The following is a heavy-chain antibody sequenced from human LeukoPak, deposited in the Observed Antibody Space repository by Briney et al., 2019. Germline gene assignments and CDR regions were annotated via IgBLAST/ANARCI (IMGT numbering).Heavy chain of an antibody. Sequence: PSETLSLTCAVCGGSFSGYYWSSIRQPPGKGLEWTGEINHSGSTNYNPSLKSRVTISVDTSKNQFSLKLSSVTAADTAVYYCARGYYYDFWSGFPIYYHYYYMDVWGKGTTVTVSS. CDR1: GGSFSGYY. D-gene: IGHD3-3*01. V-gene: IGHV4-34*01. J-gene: IGHJ6*03. CDR2: INHSGST. CDR3: ARGYYYDFWSGFPIYYHYYYMDV.